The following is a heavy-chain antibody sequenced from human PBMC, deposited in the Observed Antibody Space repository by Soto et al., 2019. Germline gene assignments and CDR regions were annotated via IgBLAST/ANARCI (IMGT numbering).Heavy chain of an antibody. J-gene: IGHJ4*02. CDR1: GFSLSTSGVG. Sequence: QITLRESGPTLVKPTQTLTLTCTFSGFSLSTSGVGVGWIRQPPGKALEWLALIYWDDDKRYSPSLKRRLTITKDTSKKQVVLTMTNVDHADTATYYCAHGRSGRVVYYFGYWGQGTLVTVSS. D-gene: IGHD1-26*01. V-gene: IGHV2-5*02. CDR2: IYWDDDK. CDR3: AHGRSGRVVYYFGY.